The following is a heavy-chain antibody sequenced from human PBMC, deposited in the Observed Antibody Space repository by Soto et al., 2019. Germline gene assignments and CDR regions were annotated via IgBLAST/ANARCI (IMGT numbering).Heavy chain of an antibody. Sequence: PGGSLRLSCAASGFTFSSYAMSWVRQAPGKGLEWVSAISSSGSTIYYADSVKGRFTISRDNAKNSLYLQMNSLRAEDTAVYYCARDPTYYHRGGWFDPWGQGTLVTVSS. V-gene: IGHV3-21*04. J-gene: IGHJ5*02. CDR1: GFTFSSYA. D-gene: IGHD3-10*01. CDR2: ISSSGSTI. CDR3: ARDPTYYHRGGWFDP.